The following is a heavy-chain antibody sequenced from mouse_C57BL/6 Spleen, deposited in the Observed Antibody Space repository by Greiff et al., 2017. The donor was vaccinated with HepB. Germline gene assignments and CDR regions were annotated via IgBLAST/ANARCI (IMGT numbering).Heavy chain of an antibody. Sequence: VQLQQSGAELVRPGASVTLSCKASGYTFTDYEMHWVKQTPVHGLEWIGAIDPETGGTAYNQKFKGKAILTADKSSSTAYMELRSLTSEDSAVYYCTRRAGYEYFDYWGQGTTLTVSS. CDR2: IDPETGGT. CDR3: TRRAGYEYFDY. J-gene: IGHJ2*01. CDR1: GYTFTDYE. D-gene: IGHD3-1*01. V-gene: IGHV1-15*01.